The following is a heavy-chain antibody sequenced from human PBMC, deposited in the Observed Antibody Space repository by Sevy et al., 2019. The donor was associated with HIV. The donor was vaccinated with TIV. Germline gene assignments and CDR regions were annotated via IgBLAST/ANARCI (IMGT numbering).Heavy chain of an antibody. CDR3: ARPASYDSSGYSSSSYWYFDF. J-gene: IGHJ2*01. CDR1: GFTFSTYS. V-gene: IGHV3-21*01. D-gene: IGHD3-22*01. Sequence: GGSLRLSCAASGFTFSTYSMNWVRQAPGKGLEWVSSISSSNSYIYYADSVKGRFTISRDNAKSSLYLQMNSLRAEDTAVYYCARPASYDSSGYSSSSYWYFDFWGRGTLVTVSS. CDR2: ISSSNSYI.